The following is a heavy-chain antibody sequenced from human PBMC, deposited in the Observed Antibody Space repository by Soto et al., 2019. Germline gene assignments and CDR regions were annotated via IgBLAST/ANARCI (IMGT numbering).Heavy chain of an antibody. CDR2: ISYDGSNK. V-gene: IGHV3-30-3*01. CDR3: ARDGLVGQYQLLYIGYYYYGMDV. CDR1: GFTFSSYA. J-gene: IGHJ6*02. Sequence: PGGSLRLSCAASGFTFSSYAMHWVRQAPGKGLEWVAVISYDGSNKYYADSVKGRFTISRDNAKNSLYLQMNSLRAEDTAVYYCARDGLVGQYQLLYIGYYYYGMDVWGQGTTVTVSS. D-gene: IGHD2-2*02.